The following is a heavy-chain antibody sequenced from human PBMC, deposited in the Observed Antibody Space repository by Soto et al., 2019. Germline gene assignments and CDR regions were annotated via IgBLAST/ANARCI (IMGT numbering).Heavy chain of an antibody. Sequence: SVKVSCKASGATFSGSAFSWVRQAPGQGLEWMGGITPTIGTTNYAQHLQGTVTITADDYTATVYMELSSLGSEDTAVYYCARGRAVVVAATPRHWFDYWGQGTLVTVSS. J-gene: IGHJ4*02. CDR2: ITPTIGTT. CDR3: ARGRAVVVAATPRHWFDY. V-gene: IGHV1-69*13. D-gene: IGHD2-15*01. CDR1: GATFSGSA.